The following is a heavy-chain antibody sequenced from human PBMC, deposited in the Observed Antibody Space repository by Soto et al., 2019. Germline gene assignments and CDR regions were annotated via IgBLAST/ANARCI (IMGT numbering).Heavy chain of an antibody. CDR1: GGSVSSTSYY. V-gene: IGHV4-61*01. CDR2: IHYSGST. D-gene: IGHD2-15*01. J-gene: IGHJ5*02. CDR3: ARGTPSPLIVRSSRGPWFDP. Sequence: SETLSLTCTVSGGSVSSTSYYWTWIRQPPGKGLEWIGYIHYSGSTNYNPSLQSRVTISVDTSKMQVSLKLSSVTAADTAVYFCARGTPSPLIVRSSRGPWFDPWGQGTLVTVSS.